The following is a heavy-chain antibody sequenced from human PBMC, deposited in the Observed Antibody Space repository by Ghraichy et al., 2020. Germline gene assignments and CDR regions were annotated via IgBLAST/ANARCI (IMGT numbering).Heavy chain of an antibody. Sequence: SQTLSLTCAVYGGSFSGYYWSWIRQPPGKGLEWIGEINHSGSTNYNPSLKSRVTISVDTSKNQFSLKLSSVTAADTAVYYWARERRRYSSGWYASFYWFDPWGQGTLVTVSS. D-gene: IGHD6-19*01. CDR3: ARERRRYSSGWYASFYWFDP. CDR1: GGSFSGYY. J-gene: IGHJ5*02. V-gene: IGHV4-34*01. CDR2: INHSGST.